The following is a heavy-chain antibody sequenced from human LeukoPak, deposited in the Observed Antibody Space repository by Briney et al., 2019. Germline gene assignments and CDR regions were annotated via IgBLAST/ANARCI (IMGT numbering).Heavy chain of an antibody. Sequence: GGSLRLSCAASGFTFSSYSMNWVRQAPGKGLEWVSSISSSSSYIYYADSVKGRFTISRDNAKNSLYLQMDSLRAEDTAVYYCARDLSLMTTVTYSQHWGQGTLVTVSS. CDR1: GFTFSSYS. CDR2: ISSSSSYI. CDR3: ARDLSLMTTVTYSQH. V-gene: IGHV3-21*01. J-gene: IGHJ1*01. D-gene: IGHD4-17*01.